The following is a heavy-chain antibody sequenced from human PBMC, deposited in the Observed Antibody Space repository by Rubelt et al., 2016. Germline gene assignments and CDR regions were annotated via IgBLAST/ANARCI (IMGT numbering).Heavy chain of an antibody. Sequence: VQLLESGGGLVQPGGSLRLSCAASGFTFSSYAMHWVRQAPGKGLEWVAVISYDGSNKYYAGSVKGRFTISRDNSKNTLYLQMNSLRAEDTAVDYCAKDKEIGSWFEYFQHWGQGTLVTVSS. J-gene: IGHJ1*01. V-gene: IGHV3-30*04. CDR3: AKDKEIGSWFEYFQH. D-gene: IGHD6-13*01. CDR1: GFTFSSYA. CDR2: ISYDGSNK.